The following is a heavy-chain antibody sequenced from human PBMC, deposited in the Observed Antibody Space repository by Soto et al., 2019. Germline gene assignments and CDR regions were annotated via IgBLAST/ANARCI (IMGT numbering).Heavy chain of an antibody. J-gene: IGHJ4*02. D-gene: IGHD6-19*01. CDR3: ARDTQRSSWFDY. CDR2: IIPIFGTA. CDR1: GCTFSSYA. Sequence: SVKVSCKASGCTFSSYAISWVRQAPGQGLEWMGGIIPIFGTANYAQKFQGRVTITADESTSTAYMELSSLRSEDTAVYYCARDTQRSSWFDYWGQGTLVTVSS. V-gene: IGHV1-69*13.